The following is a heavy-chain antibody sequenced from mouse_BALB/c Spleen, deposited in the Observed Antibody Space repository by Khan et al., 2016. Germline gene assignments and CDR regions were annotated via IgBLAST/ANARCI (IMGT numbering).Heavy chain of an antibody. V-gene: IGHV2-9*02. CDR2: IWAGGST. J-gene: IGHJ2*01. CDR1: GFSLTSYG. CDR3: ARERETRNYFDY. Sequence: QVQLKESGPGLVAPSQSLSITCTVSGFSLTSYGVHWVRQPPGKGLEWLGVIWAGGSTNYNSALMSRLSISKDNSKSQVFLKMNSLQTDDTTMYYCARERETRNYFDYWGQGTTLTVSS.